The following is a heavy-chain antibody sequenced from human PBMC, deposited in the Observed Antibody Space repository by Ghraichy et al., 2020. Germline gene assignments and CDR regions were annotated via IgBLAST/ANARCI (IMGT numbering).Heavy chain of an antibody. CDR1: GGSFSGYY. J-gene: IGHJ3*02. V-gene: IGHV4-34*01. D-gene: IGHD3-10*01. CDR2: INHSGST. Sequence: SQTLSLTCAVYGGSFSGYYWSWIRQPPGKGLEWIGEINHSGSTNYNPSLKSRVTISVDTSKNQFSLKLSSVTAADTAVYYCAREPPTYYYGSGSREDAFDIWGQGTMVTVSS. CDR3: AREPPTYYYGSGSREDAFDI.